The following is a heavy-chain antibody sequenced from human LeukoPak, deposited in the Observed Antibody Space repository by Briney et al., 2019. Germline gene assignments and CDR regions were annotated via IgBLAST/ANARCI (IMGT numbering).Heavy chain of an antibody. J-gene: IGHJ4*02. D-gene: IGHD1-14*01. V-gene: IGHV1-2*02. CDR1: GYTFIGYY. CDR3: ARDPTNQTFDY. Sequence: ASVKVSCKASGYTFIGYYIHWVRQAPGQGLEWMGWINPKSGGANYAQKFQGRVTVTRDTSIITAYMELSRLTSDDTAVYYCARDPTNQTFDYWGQGTLVTVSS. CDR2: INPKSGGA.